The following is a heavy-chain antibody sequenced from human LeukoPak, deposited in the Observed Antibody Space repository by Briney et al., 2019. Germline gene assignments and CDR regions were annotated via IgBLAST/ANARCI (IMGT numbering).Heavy chain of an antibody. CDR2: IKQDGSEK. CDR1: GFTFRSFW. D-gene: IGHD7-27*01. J-gene: IGHJ4*02. V-gene: IGHV3-7*04. CDR3: ARWGWSPFDY. Sequence: PGGSLRLSCAASGFTFRSFWMRWVRQGPGKGLEWVANIKQDGSEKYYVDSVKGRFTISRDNAKNSLYLQMNSLRAEDTAVYYCARWGWSPFDYWGQGTLVTVSS.